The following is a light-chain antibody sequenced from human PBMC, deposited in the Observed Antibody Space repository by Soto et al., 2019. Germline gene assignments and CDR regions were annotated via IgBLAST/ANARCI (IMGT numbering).Light chain of an antibody. CDR3: CSYAGFTSVI. CDR2: EVT. CDR1: SSDVGTYNL. J-gene: IGLJ2*01. V-gene: IGLV2-23*02. Sequence: QSALTQPASVSGSPGQSITISCTGTSSDVGTYNLVSWYQRHPGKAPTLMIYEVTKRPSGVSNRFSGSKSGNTASLTISGLQAEDEADYYCCSYAGFTSVIFGGGTQLTVL.